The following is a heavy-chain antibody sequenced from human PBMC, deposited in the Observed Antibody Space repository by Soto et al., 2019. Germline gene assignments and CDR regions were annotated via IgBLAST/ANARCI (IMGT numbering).Heavy chain of an antibody. V-gene: IGHV1-8*01. D-gene: IGHD4-17*01. Sequence: ASVKVSCKASGYTFTSYDINWVRQATGQGLEWMGWMNPNSGNTGYAQKFQGRVTMTRNTSISTAYMELSSLRSEDTAVYYCARVRGTTVTERDDYWGQGTLVTVSS. CDR1: GYTFTSYD. J-gene: IGHJ4*02. CDR2: MNPNSGNT. CDR3: ARVRGTTVTERDDY.